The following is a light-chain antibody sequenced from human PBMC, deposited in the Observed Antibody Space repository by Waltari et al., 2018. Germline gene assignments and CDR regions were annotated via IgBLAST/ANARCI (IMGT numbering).Light chain of an antibody. CDR2: KAS. CDR3: QHGYGTPFT. V-gene: IGKV1-NL1*01. J-gene: IGKJ3*01. CDR1: QGINNN. Sequence: DIQMTQSPSSLSASVGDRVTITCQASQGINNNLAWYQQKPGKVPKLLIYKASTLQSGVPSRFGGSGSGTDFTLTISSLQPEDFATYYCQHGYGTPFTFGPGTKLDIK.